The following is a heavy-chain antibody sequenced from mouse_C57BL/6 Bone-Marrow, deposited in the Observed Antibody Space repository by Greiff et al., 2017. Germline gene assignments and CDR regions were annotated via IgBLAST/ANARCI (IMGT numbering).Heavy chain of an antibody. CDR2: IHPSDSDT. CDR3: AMRGGYGSRAWFAY. Sequence: QVQLQQPGAELVKPGASVKVSCKASGYTFTSYWMHWVKQRPGQGLEWIGRIHPSDSDTNYNQKFKGKATLTVDKSSSTAYMQLSSLTSEDSAVYYCAMRGGYGSRAWFAYWGQGTLVTVSA. D-gene: IGHD1-1*01. J-gene: IGHJ3*01. CDR1: GYTFTSYW. V-gene: IGHV1-74*01.